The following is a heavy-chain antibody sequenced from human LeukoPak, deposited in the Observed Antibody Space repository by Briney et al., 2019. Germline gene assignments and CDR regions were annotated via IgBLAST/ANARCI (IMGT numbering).Heavy chain of an antibody. J-gene: IGHJ4*02. CDR2: ISGSGGST. CDR1: GFTFSSYA. D-gene: IGHD2-2*02. CDR3: ANDIVVVPAAIRDKYFDY. Sequence: GGSLRLSCAASGFTFSSYAMSWVRQAPGKGLEWVSAISGSGGSTYYADSVKGRFTISRDNSKNTLYLQMNSLRAEDTAVYCCANDIVVVPAAIRDKYFDYWGQGTLVTVSS. V-gene: IGHV3-23*01.